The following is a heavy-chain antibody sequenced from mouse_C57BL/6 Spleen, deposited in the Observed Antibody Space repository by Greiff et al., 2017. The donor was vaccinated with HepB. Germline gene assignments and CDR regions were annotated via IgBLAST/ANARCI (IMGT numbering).Heavy chain of an antibody. CDR2: IDPETGGT. Sequence: VKLLESGAELVRPGASVTLSCKASGYTFTDYEMHWVKQTPVHGLEWIGAIDPETGGTAYNQKFKGKAILTADKSSSTAYMELRSLTSEDSAVYYCTRDGSSSHWYFDVWGTGTTVTVSS. V-gene: IGHV1-15*01. CDR3: TRDGSSSHWYFDV. CDR1: GYTFTDYE. D-gene: IGHD1-1*01. J-gene: IGHJ1*03.